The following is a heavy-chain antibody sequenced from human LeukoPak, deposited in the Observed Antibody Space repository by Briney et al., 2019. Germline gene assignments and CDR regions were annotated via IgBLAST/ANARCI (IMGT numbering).Heavy chain of an antibody. V-gene: IGHV4-38-2*02. CDR1: GYSISSGYY. Sequence: SETLSLTCTVSGYSISSGYYWGWIRQPPGKGLEWIGSIYHSGSTYYNPSLKSRVTISVDTSKNQFSLKLSSVTAADTAVYYCARASDYYGSGSTSGARYYYYYYYMDVWGKGTTVTVSS. CDR3: ARASDYYGSGSTSGARYYYYYYYMDV. J-gene: IGHJ6*03. CDR2: IYHSGST. D-gene: IGHD3-10*01.